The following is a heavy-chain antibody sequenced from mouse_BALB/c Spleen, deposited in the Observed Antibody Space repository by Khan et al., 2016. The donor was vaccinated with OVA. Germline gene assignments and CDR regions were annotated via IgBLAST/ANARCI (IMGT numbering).Heavy chain of an antibody. CDR2: IYPGSANT. D-gene: IGHD2-2*01. Sequence: QVRLQQSGAELARPGASVKLSCKTSGYTFTDFYINWVKQRTGQGLEWIGDIYPGSANTYYNEKFKGKATLTVDKSSSTAYMQLSSLTSGDSAVYFCARSGSGSFGFWGQGTLVTVSA. CDR3: ARSGSGSFGF. V-gene: IGHV1-77*01. CDR1: GYTFTDFY. J-gene: IGHJ3*01.